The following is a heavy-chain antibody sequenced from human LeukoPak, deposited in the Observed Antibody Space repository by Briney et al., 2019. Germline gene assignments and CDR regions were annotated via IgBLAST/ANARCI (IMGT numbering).Heavy chain of an antibody. J-gene: IGHJ6*02. V-gene: IGHV3-21*01. CDR3: ARDRSYCSGGSCYSYYYGMDV. CDR1: GFTFSSYS. Sequence: PGGSLRLSCAASGFTFSSYSMNWVRQAPGKGLEWVSSISSSSSYIYYADSVKGRFTISRDNAMNSLYLQMNSLRAEDTAVYYCARDRSYCSGGSCYSYYYGMDVWGQGTTVTVSS. CDR2: ISSSSSYI. D-gene: IGHD2-15*01.